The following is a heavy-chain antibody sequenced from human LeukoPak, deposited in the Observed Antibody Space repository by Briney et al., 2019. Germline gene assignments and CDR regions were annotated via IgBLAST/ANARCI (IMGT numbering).Heavy chain of an antibody. CDR2: INHSGST. V-gene: IGHV4-34*01. D-gene: IGHD3-10*01. J-gene: IGHJ4*02. CDR1: GGSFSGYY. Sequence: SETLSLTCAVYGGSFSGYYWTWIRQPPGKGLEWIGEINHSGSTNYNPSLDSRVTISADRSKNQSSLKLSSVTVADTALYYCAGGDGSGSYYTPLDSWGQGTLVTVSS. CDR3: AGGDGSGSYYTPLDS.